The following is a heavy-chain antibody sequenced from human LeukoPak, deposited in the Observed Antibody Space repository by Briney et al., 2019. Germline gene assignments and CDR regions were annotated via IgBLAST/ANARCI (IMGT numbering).Heavy chain of an antibody. Sequence: PSDTLSLTCTVSGGSISSYYWSWIRQPPGKGLEWIGYIYYSGSTNYNPSLKSRVTISVDTSKNQFSLKLSSVTAADTAVYYCARAHDYYDSSGYPGYWGQGTLVTVSS. V-gene: IGHV4-59*01. CDR2: IYYSGST. CDR1: GGSISSYY. D-gene: IGHD3-22*01. CDR3: ARAHDYYDSSGYPGY. J-gene: IGHJ4*02.